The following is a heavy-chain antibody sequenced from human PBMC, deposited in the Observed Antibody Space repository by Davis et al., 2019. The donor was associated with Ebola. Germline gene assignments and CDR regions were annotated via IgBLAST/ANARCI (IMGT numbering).Heavy chain of an antibody. J-gene: IGHJ5*02. V-gene: IGHV4-34*01. CDR2: INHSGST. CDR1: GGSFSGYY. D-gene: IGHD6-13*01. Sequence: MPGGSLRLSCAVYGGSFSGYYWSWIRQPPGKGLEWIGEINHSGSTNYNPSLKSRVTISVDTSKNQFSLKLSSVTAADTAVYYCARGSRRYSSSWYSNMVRWFDPWGQGTLVTVSS. CDR3: ARGSRRYSSSWYSNMVRWFDP.